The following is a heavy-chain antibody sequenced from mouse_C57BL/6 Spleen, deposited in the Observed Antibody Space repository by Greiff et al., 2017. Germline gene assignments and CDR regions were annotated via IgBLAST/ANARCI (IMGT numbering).Heavy chain of an antibody. CDR2: IYPGSGST. Sequence: VKLQESGAELVKPGASVKMSCKASGYTFTSYWITWVKQRPGQGLEWIGDIYPGSGSTNYNEKFKSKATLTVDTSSSTAYMQLSSLTSEDSAVYYCARRGTAPDYWGQGTTLTVSS. V-gene: IGHV1-55*01. CDR1: GYTFTSYW. CDR3: ARRGTAPDY. J-gene: IGHJ2*01. D-gene: IGHD3-3*01.